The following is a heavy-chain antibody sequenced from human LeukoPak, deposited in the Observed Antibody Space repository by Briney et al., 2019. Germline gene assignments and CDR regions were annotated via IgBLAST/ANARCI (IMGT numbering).Heavy chain of an antibody. Sequence: SETLSLTCTVSGGSISSGSYYWSWIRQPPGKGLEWIGEINHSGSTNYNPSLKSRVTISVDTSKNQFSLKLSSVTAADTAVYYCARCYGDYVPYYYYYMDVWGKGTTVTISS. J-gene: IGHJ6*03. D-gene: IGHD4-17*01. CDR3: ARCYGDYVPYYYYYMDV. V-gene: IGHV4-39*07. CDR1: GGSISSGSYY. CDR2: INHSGST.